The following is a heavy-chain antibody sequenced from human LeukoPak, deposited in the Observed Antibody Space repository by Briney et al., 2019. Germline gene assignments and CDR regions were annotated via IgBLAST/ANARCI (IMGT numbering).Heavy chain of an antibody. CDR3: ARRYYTSVWFDP. Sequence: GESLKISRQASSSPFANYWIGWVRQLPGRGLEWMGITYPGGSQTIYMPPFQGQVTISVDESATTAYLQWKALKASDTAMYYCARRYYTSVWFDPWGQGTLVTVSS. J-gene: IGHJ5*02. V-gene: IGHV5-51*01. CDR1: SSPFANYW. D-gene: IGHD1-26*01. CDR2: TYPGGSQT.